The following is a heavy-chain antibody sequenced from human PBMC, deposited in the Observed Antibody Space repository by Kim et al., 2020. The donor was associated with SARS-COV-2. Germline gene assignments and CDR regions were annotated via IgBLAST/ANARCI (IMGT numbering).Heavy chain of an antibody. D-gene: IGHD6-13*01. Sequence: GGSLRLSCAASGFTFSSYGMHWVRQAPGKGLEWVGVISYDGSNKYYADSVKGRFTISRDNSKNTLYLQMNSLRAEDTAVYYCARDLSSFSIAAAGPFDYWGQGTLVTVSS. V-gene: IGHV3-33*05. CDR2: ISYDGSNK. CDR3: ARDLSSFSIAAAGPFDY. J-gene: IGHJ4*02. CDR1: GFTFSSYG.